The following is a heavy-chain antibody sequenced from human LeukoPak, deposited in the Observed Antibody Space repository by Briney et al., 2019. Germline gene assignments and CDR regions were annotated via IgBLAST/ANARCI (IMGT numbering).Heavy chain of an antibody. V-gene: IGHV5-51*01. CDR2: IYPSDSDT. J-gene: IGHJ6*03. D-gene: IGHD1-1*01. CDR1: GFSFTSYW. CDR3: ARHARGYKYGLGYYYFYYMDV. Sequence: GESLKISCKGSGFSFTSYWIGWVRQMPGKGLEWMGIIYPSDSDTTYSPSFQGQVTISADKSTSTAYLQWSSLKASDTAVYYCARHARGYKYGLGYYYFYYMDVWGKGTTVTVSS.